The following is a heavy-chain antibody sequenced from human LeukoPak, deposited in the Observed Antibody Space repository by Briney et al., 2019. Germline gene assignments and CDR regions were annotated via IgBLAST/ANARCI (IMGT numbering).Heavy chain of an antibody. CDR1: GYTFPDYG. D-gene: IGHD6-6*01. Sequence: ASVKVSCKASGYTFPDYGISWVRQAPGQGLEWVGWISGYNGRTNYAQKFQGRVTMTTDTSTSTVYMELRTLRSDDTAVYYCARDQNIAGRPDYWGQGTLVTVSS. CDR2: ISGYNGRT. V-gene: IGHV1-18*01. J-gene: IGHJ4*02. CDR3: ARDQNIAGRPDY.